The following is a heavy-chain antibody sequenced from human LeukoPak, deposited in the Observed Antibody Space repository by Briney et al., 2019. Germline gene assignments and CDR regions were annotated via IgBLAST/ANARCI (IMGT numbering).Heavy chain of an antibody. J-gene: IGHJ6*03. D-gene: IGHD3-3*01. Sequence: ASVKVSCKASGYTFTSYDINWVRQATGQGLEWMGWMNPNSGNTGYAQKFQGRVTMTRNTSISTAYMELSSLISEDTAVYYCARAPPYDFWSGPYYYYYYYMDVWGKGTTVTVSS. V-gene: IGHV1-8*01. CDR2: MNPNSGNT. CDR3: ARAPPYDFWSGPYYYYYYYMDV. CDR1: GYTFTSYD.